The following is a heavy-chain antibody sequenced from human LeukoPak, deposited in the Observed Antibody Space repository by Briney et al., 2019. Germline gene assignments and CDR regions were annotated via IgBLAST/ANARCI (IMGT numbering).Heavy chain of an antibody. CDR1: GFTFSDYY. V-gene: IGHV3-11*01. Sequence: GGSVRLSCAASGFTFSDYYMSWIRQAPGKGLEWVSYISSSGSTIYYADSVKGRFTFSRDNAKNSLYLQMNSLRAEDTAVYYCARAPKFRLVGVPKGPFDPWGQGTLVTVSS. CDR3: ARAPKFRLVGVPKGPFDP. D-gene: IGHD3-9*01. J-gene: IGHJ5*02. CDR2: ISSSGSTI.